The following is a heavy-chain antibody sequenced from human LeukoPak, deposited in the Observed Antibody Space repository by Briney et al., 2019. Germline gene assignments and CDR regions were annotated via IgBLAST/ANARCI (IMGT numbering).Heavy chain of an antibody. CDR3: ARDFSSSSTVYYYYYMDV. D-gene: IGHD6-6*01. CDR1: GYSISSGYY. V-gene: IGHV4-38-2*02. CDR2: IYHSGNT. J-gene: IGHJ6*03. Sequence: SETLSLTCTVSGYSISSGYYWGWIRQPPGKGLEWIGSIYHSGNTYYNPSLKSRVTMPVDTSKNQFSLNLSSVTAADTAIYYCARDFSSSSTVYYYYYMDVWGKGTAVTVSS.